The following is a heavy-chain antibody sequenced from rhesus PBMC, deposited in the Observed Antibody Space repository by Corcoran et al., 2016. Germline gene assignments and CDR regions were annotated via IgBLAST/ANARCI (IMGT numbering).Heavy chain of an antibody. D-gene: IGHD6-37*01. Sequence: QLQLQESGPGLVKPSETLSVTCAVSGGSISSNYWSWIRQSPGKGPEWIGRIYGSGSSTNYNPSPTIRVRMAVDTAKTKFSLKLSSVTAADTAVDYCARLGAVAGPQYRDYWGQGVLVTVSS. CDR3: ARLGAVAGPQYRDY. V-gene: IGHV4-169*01. CDR1: GGSISSNY. CDR2: IYGSGSST. J-gene: IGHJ4*01.